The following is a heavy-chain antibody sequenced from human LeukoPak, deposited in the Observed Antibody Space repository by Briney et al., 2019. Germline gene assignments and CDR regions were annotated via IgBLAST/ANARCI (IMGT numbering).Heavy chain of an antibody. CDR1: GGTFISYA. V-gene: IGHV1-69*13. CDR3: ARGFIFGVVTYYYYGMDV. Sequence: SVKVSCKASGGTFISYAISWVRQAPGQGLEWMGGIIPIFGTANYAQKFQGRVTITADESTSTAYMELSSLRSEDTAVYYCARGFIFGVVTYYYYGMDVWGQGTTVTVSS. D-gene: IGHD3-3*02. CDR2: IIPIFGTA. J-gene: IGHJ6*02.